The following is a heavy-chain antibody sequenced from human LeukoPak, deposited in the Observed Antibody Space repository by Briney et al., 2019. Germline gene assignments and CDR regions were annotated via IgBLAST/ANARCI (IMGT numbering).Heavy chain of an antibody. Sequence: SETLSLTCAVSGGSIGSNIWWSWVRQPPGKGLEWIGDIYHSGSTNYNPSLKSRVTISVDTSKNQFSLKLSSVTAADTAVYYCASLRYYDYVWGSYRYTYAFDIWGQGTMVTVSS. D-gene: IGHD3-16*02. J-gene: IGHJ3*02. V-gene: IGHV4-4*02. CDR3: ASLRYYDYVWGSYRYTYAFDI. CDR1: GGSIGSNIW. CDR2: IYHSGST.